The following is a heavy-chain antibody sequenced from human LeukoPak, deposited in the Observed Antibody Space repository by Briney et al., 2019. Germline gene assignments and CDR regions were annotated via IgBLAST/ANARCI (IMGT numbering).Heavy chain of an antibody. CDR2: IYTSGST. CDR3: ASGPFPGYYYYYYYMDV. J-gene: IGHJ6*03. D-gene: IGHD5-18*01. CDR1: GGSISSYY. Sequence: SDTLSLTCTVSGGSISSYYWSWIRQPAGKGLEWIGRIYTSGSTNHNPSLKSRVTMSVDTSKNQFSLKLSSVTAADTAVYYCASGPFPGYYYYYYYMDVWGKGTTVTVSS. V-gene: IGHV4-4*07.